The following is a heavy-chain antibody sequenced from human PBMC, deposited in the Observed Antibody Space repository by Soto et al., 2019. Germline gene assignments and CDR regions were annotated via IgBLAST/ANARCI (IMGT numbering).Heavy chain of an antibody. Sequence: PGGSLRLSCAASGFTFSSYGMHWVRQAPGKGLEWVAVIWYDGSNKYYADSVKGRFTISRDNSKNMLYLQMNSLRAEDTAVYYCARGSRIAAAGFDYWGQGTLVTVSS. V-gene: IGHV3-33*01. CDR1: GFTFSSYG. J-gene: IGHJ4*02. D-gene: IGHD6-13*01. CDR3: ARGSRIAAAGFDY. CDR2: IWYDGSNK.